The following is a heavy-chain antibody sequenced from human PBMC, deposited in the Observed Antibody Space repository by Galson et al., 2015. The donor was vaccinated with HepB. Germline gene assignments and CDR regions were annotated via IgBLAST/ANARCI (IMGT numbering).Heavy chain of an antibody. Sequence: SLRLSCAASGFTFSYYWMSWVRQAPGKGLEWVATIKEDGSENYYVDSVKGRFTISRDNAKNSLYLQMNSLRAEDTAVFYCARDSSYIVVPAAGDFDHWGQGNLVTVSS. CDR2: IKEDGSEN. CDR1: GFTFSYYW. J-gene: IGHJ4*02. D-gene: IGHD2-21*01. CDR3: ARDSSYIVVPAAGDFDH. V-gene: IGHV3-7*01.